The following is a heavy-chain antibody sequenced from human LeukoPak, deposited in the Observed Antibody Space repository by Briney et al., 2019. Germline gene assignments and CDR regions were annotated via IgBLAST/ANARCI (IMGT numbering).Heavy chain of an antibody. CDR3: ARITMVRGVIGY. J-gene: IGHJ4*02. CDR2: MNPNSGNT. Sequence: ASVKVSCKASGYTFTSHYMHWVRQATGQGLEWMGWMNPNSGNTGYAQKFQGRVTMTRNTSISTAYMELSSLRSEDTAVYYCARITMVRGVIGYWGQGTLVTVSS. CDR1: GYTFTSHY. V-gene: IGHV1-8*02. D-gene: IGHD3-10*01.